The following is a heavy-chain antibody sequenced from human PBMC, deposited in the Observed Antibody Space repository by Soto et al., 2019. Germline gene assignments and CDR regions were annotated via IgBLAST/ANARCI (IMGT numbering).Heavy chain of an antibody. V-gene: IGHV3-23*01. CDR1: GFTCSFCA. Sequence: EVQLLESGGGLVQPGGSLRLSCAASGFTCSFCAMNWVRQAPGKGLEWVSSIRGSGGDTYYADSVKGRFTISRDYSKNTLQLKMNRLRVEVTAVYYCAKGRGGSYCSYDYWGQGTLVTVSS. CDR2: IRGSGGDT. CDR3: AKGRGGSYCSYDY. D-gene: IGHD3-3*01. J-gene: IGHJ4*02.